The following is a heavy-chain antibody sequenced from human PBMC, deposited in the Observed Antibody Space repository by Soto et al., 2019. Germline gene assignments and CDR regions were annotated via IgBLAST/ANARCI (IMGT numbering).Heavy chain of an antibody. Sequence: EVQLVESGGGLVQPGGSLRLSCAASGFTFSKYWIHWVRQAPGEGLVWVSRINGDGSTTTYADFVKGRFTISRDKAKNTLYLQMDSLGADDTAVYYCIRGGTSATYWGLFSYWGQGALVTVSS. V-gene: IGHV3-74*01. CDR3: IRGGTSATYWGLFSY. J-gene: IGHJ4*02. CDR1: GFTFSKYW. D-gene: IGHD7-27*01. CDR2: INGDGSTT.